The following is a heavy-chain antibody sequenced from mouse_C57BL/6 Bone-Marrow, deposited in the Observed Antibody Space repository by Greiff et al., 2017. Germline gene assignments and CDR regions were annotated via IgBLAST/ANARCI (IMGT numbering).Heavy chain of an antibody. Sequence: VQLKQSGAELVRPGASVKLSCTASGFNIKDDYMHWVKQRPEQGLEWIGWIDPENGDTEYASKFQGKATITADPSSNTAYLQLSSLTSEDTAVYYCTTSHWYFDVWGTGTTVTVSS. CDR2: IDPENGDT. CDR1: GFNIKDDY. CDR3: TTSHWYFDV. V-gene: IGHV14-4*01. J-gene: IGHJ1*03.